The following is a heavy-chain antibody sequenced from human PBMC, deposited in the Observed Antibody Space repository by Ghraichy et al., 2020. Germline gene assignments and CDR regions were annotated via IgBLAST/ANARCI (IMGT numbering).Heavy chain of an antibody. D-gene: IGHD3-16*02. CDR3: ASSGVVATTHMITFGGVIVIPDY. J-gene: IGHJ4*02. V-gene: IGHV3-7*01. CDR1: GFTFSSYW. CDR2: IKQDGSEK. Sequence: GGSLRLSCAASGFTFSSYWMSWVRQAPGKGLEWVANIKQDGSEKYYVDSVKGRFTISRDNAKNSLYLQMNSLRAEDTAVYYCASSGVVATTHMITFGGVIVIPDYWGQGTLVTVSS.